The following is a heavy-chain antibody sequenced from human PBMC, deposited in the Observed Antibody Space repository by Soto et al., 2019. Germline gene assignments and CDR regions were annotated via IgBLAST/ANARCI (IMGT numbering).Heavy chain of an antibody. CDR3: AKAHYSRSPHYYGMDV. D-gene: IGHD6-13*01. CDR1: GFTFRSFG. Sequence: GGSLRLSCAASGFTFRSFGMHWVRQAPGKGLEWVAGISYDGSNEYYADSVKGRFTISRDNSQNTLYLQMSSLRAEDAAVYYCAKAHYSRSPHYYGMDVWGQGTTVTVSS. J-gene: IGHJ6*02. CDR2: ISYDGSNE. V-gene: IGHV3-30*18.